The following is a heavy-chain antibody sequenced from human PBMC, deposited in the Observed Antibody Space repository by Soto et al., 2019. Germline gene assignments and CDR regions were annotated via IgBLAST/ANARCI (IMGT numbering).Heavy chain of an antibody. CDR2: IYSGGST. CDR3: ARDGGSRGYCSSTSCPYYYGMDV. V-gene: IGHV3-53*01. CDR1: GFTVSSNY. J-gene: IGHJ6*02. Sequence: GGSLRLSCAASGFTVSSNYMSWVRQAPGKGLELVSVIYSGGSTYYADSVKGRFTISRDNSKNTLYLQMNSLRAEDTAVYYCARDGGSRGYCSSTSCPYYYGMDVWGQGTTVTVSS. D-gene: IGHD2-2*01.